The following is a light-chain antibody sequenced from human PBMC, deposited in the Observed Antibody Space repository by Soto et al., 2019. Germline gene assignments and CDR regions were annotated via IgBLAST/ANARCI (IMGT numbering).Light chain of an antibody. J-gene: IGKJ2*01. Sequence: DIQMTQSPSSLSASLGDRVTITCRASQSINNYLNWYQQEEGKAPKLLIYAATSLQSGVPSRFSGSGSGTEFTLPITSLQPGDFATYYCQQSYNSPYTFGLGTKLEIK. CDR1: QSINNY. V-gene: IGKV1-39*01. CDR2: AAT. CDR3: QQSYNSPYT.